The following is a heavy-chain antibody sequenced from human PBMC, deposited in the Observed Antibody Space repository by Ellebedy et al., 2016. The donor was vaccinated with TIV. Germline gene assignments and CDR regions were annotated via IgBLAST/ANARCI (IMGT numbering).Heavy chain of an antibody. J-gene: IGHJ4*02. Sequence: SETLSLTXTVSGGSISSYYWSWIRQPPGKGLEWIGYIYYSGSTYYNPSLKSRVTISVDTSKNQFSLKLSSVTAADTAVYYCARAKYFDYWGQGTLVTVSS. V-gene: IGHV4-59*12. D-gene: IGHD6-6*01. CDR1: GGSISSYY. CDR3: ARAKYFDY. CDR2: IYYSGST.